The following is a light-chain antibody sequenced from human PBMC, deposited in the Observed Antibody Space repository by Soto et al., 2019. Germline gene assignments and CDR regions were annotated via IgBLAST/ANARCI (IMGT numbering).Light chain of an antibody. Sequence: QSVLTQPASVSGSPGQSITISCTGTSSDVGGYNYVSWYQQHPGKAPKLMIYEVSNRPSGVSNRFSGSKSGNTASLTISGLQAEDEADYYCSSYTPNKTRVFGGGTKLTVL. V-gene: IGLV2-14*01. CDR2: EVS. J-gene: IGLJ3*02. CDR1: SSDVGGYNY. CDR3: SSYTPNKTRV.